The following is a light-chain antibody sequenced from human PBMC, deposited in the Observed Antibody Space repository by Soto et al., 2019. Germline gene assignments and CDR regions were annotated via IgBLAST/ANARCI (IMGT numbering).Light chain of an antibody. CDR1: QDISNH. CDR3: QKHDGVPL. J-gene: IGKJ3*01. CDR2: DAS. Sequence: DIQLTQSPSSLSASVGDRVTSTCQASQDISNHLSWYQQKPGKAPNLLIYDASDLETGVPSRFSGDGSGTFFSFSINSLQPEDIATYYCQKHDGVPLFGPGTKVEIK. V-gene: IGKV1-33*01.